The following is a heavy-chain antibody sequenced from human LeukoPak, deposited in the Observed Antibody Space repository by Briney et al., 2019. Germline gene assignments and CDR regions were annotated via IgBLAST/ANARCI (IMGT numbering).Heavy chain of an antibody. J-gene: IGHJ4*02. CDR1: GGSISSYY. CDR3: ARSIAAAGAFSG. V-gene: IGHV4-59*01. CDR2: IYYSGST. D-gene: IGHD6-13*01. Sequence: SETLSLTCTVSGGSISSYYWSWIRQPPGKGLEWIGYIYYSGSTNYNPSLKSRVTISVDTSKNQFSLKLSSVTAADTAVYYCARSIAAAGAFSGWGQGTLVTVSS.